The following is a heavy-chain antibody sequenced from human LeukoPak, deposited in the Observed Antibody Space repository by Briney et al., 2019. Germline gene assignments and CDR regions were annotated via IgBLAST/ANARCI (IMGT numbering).Heavy chain of an antibody. CDR1: GYSLTSYW. CDR3: ARHRQNNYDILTNIDP. D-gene: IGHD3-9*01. Sequence: GESLKISCKGSGYSLTSYWIGWVRQMPGKGLEWMGIIYPGDSDTRYSPSFQGQVTISADKSISTAYLQWSSLKASDTAMYYCARHRQNNYDILTNIDPWGQGTLVTVSS. V-gene: IGHV5-51*01. J-gene: IGHJ5*02. CDR2: IYPGDSDT.